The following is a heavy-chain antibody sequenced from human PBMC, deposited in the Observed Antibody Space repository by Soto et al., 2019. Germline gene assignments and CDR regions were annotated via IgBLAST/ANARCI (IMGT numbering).Heavy chain of an antibody. V-gene: IGHV4-59*01. CDR1: VGSISSYY. CDR3: ARVSDKYYFDY. Sequence: SETLSLTCTVSVGSISSYYWSWIRQPPGKGLEWIGYIYYSGSTNYNPSLKSRVTISVDTSKNQFSLKLSSVTAADTAVYYCARVSDKYYFDYWGQGTLVTVSS. J-gene: IGHJ4*02. CDR2: IYYSGST.